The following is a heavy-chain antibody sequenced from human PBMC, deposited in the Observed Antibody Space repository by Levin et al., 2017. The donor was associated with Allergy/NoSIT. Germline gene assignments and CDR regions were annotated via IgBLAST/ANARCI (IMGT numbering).Heavy chain of an antibody. V-gene: IGHV4-59*01. J-gene: IGHJ4*02. CDR1: CGSIRGYY. CDR2: IYYSGST. D-gene: IGHD6-19*01. Sequence: SQTLSLTCTVSCGSIRGYYCTWLRPPPCQGLEWIGYIYYSGSTNYNPSLKSRVTMSVDTSKNQFSLKLRSVTAADTAVYYCTRRGQWRAFDYWGQGALVTVSS. CDR3: TRRGQWRAFDY.